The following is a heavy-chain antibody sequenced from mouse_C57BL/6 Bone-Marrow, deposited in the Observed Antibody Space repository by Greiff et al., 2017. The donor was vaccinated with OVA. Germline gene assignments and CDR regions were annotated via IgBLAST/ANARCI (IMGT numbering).Heavy chain of an antibody. D-gene: IGHD1-2*01. CDR3: TSRLFAY. CDR2: IDPETGGT. J-gene: IGHJ3*01. V-gene: IGHV1-15*01. Sequence: QVQLQQSGAELVRPGASVTLSCKASGYTFTDYEMHWVKQTPVHGLEWIGAIDPETGGTAYNQKFKGKAILTADKSSSTAYLELRSLTSEDSAVYYCTSRLFAYWGQGTLVTVSA. CDR1: GYTFTDYE.